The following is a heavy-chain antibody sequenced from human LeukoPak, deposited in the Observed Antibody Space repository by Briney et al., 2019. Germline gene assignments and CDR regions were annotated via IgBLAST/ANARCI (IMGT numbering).Heavy chain of an antibody. Sequence: TLSLPCTVSGGSISSGGYYWSWIRQHPGKGLEWIGYIYYSGSTYYNPSLNRLLTISVDPSNHQSSLKLSSVTAAATAVYYCARLYSSGSYVDYWGQGTLVTVSS. CDR2: IYYSGST. CDR3: ARLYSSGSYVDY. D-gene: IGHD6-19*01. CDR1: GGSISSGGYY. J-gene: IGHJ4*02. V-gene: IGHV4-31*01.